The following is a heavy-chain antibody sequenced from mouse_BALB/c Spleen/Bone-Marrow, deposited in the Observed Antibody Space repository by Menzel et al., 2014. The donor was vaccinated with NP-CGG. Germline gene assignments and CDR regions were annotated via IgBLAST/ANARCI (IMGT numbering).Heavy chain of an antibody. D-gene: IGHD1-1*01. CDR2: ISGGGSYT. V-gene: IGHV5-9-2*01. Sequence: LQQSGGGLVKPGGSLKPSCAASGFTFSSYGMSWVRQTPEKRLEWVATISGGGSYTYYPDSVKGRFTISRDNAKNNLYLQMSSLRSEDTALYYCARQAGGSGYFDYWGQGTTLTVSS. CDR3: ARQAGGSGYFDY. CDR1: GFTFSSYG. J-gene: IGHJ2*01.